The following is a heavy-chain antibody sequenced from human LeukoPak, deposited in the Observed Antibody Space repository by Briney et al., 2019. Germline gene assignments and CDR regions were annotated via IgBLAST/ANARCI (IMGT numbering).Heavy chain of an antibody. CDR1: GGSFSGYY. CDR2: INHSGST. Sequence: SETLSLTCAVYGGSFSGYYWSWIRQSLGKGLEWIGEINHSGSTNYNPSLKSRVTISVDTSKNQFSLKLGSVTAADTAVYYCTYSGSNYPDYWGQGTLVTVSS. V-gene: IGHV4-34*01. J-gene: IGHJ4*02. D-gene: IGHD1-26*01. CDR3: TYSGSNYPDY.